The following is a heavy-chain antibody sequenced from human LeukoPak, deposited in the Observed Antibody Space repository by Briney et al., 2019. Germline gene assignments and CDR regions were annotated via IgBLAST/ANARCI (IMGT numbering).Heavy chain of an antibody. CDR2: IYTRGST. Sequence: SGTLSLTCTVSGGAINNYYWSWIRQRAGKGIEWIGRIYTRGSTNYNPSLKSRVTMSVDTSKNQFSLKLSSVTAADTAVYYCARGRYCSADICSGGDAFDIWGQGTMVSVSS. V-gene: IGHV4-4*07. J-gene: IGHJ3*02. CDR1: GGAINNYY. CDR3: ARGRYCSADICSGGDAFDI. D-gene: IGHD2-15*01.